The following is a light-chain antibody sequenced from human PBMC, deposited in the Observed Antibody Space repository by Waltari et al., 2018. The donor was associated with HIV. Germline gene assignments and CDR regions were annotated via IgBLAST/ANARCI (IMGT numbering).Light chain of an antibody. CDR2: GVY. J-gene: IGLJ2*01. CDR3: CSYTAIHTLI. Sequence: QSALTQPASVSGSPGQSITISCAGTTSDIGIFDSVSWYQQHPGRAPQLMISGVYSRPSGVSSRFSGSKSGNTASLTISGLQAEDEAKYYCCSYTAIHTLIFGGGTKLTVL. V-gene: IGLV2-14*01. CDR1: TSDIGIFDS.